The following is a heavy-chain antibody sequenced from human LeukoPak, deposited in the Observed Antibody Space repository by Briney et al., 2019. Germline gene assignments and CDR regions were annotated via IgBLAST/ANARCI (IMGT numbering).Heavy chain of an antibody. Sequence: GGPLRLSCAASGLTFSNYAMSWVRQAPGKGLEWVSAISGSGSSTFYADSVKGRFTISRDNSTNTLYLQMNSLRDEDTAVYYCAKSKEDCCGSFDPWGQGTLVTVSS. D-gene: IGHD2-15*01. CDR3: AKSKEDCCGSFDP. V-gene: IGHV3-23*01. CDR1: GLTFSNYA. CDR2: ISGSGSST. J-gene: IGHJ5*02.